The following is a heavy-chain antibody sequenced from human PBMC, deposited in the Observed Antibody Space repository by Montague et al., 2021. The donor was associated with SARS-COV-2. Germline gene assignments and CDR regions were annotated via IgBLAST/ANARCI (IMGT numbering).Heavy chain of an antibody. V-gene: IGHV3-53*01. CDR2: IDAVGNT. J-gene: IGHJ6*02. CDR3: ARDERRASKWSYGLDV. Sequence: SLRLSCAASGFRVSTNYLTWVRQAPGRGLEWVSFIDAVGNTYYADSVKXRFTVSRDNSKNTVNLQMNSLRVEDTAIYYCARDERRASKWSYGLDVWGPGTPVTVSS. D-gene: IGHD2-15*01. CDR1: GFRVSTNY.